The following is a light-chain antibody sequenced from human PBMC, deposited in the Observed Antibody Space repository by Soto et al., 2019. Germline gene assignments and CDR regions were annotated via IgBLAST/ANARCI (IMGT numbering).Light chain of an antibody. CDR3: AAWDDSLNGYV. CDR1: RSPIGSST. CDR2: SNN. J-gene: IGLJ1*01. V-gene: IGLV1-44*01. Sequence: QSVVTQPPPTSGAPRPRGTSCCSGGRSPIGSSTVNWYQQLPETAPKLLIYSNNQRPSGVPDRFSGSKSGTSASLAISGLQSEDEADYYCAAWDDSLNGYVIGTGTKVTVL.